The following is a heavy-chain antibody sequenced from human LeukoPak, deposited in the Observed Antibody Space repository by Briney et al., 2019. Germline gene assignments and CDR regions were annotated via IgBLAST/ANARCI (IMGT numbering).Heavy chain of an antibody. Sequence: ASVKVSCKASGYTFTSYGISWVRLAPGQGLEWMGWISGYNGDTNYAQKLQGRVTMTTDTSTSTAYMELRSLRADDTAVYYCARDAGDTAMVPDDYWGQGTLVTVSS. V-gene: IGHV1-18*01. CDR1: GYTFTSYG. D-gene: IGHD5-18*01. CDR2: ISGYNGDT. CDR3: ARDAGDTAMVPDDY. J-gene: IGHJ4*02.